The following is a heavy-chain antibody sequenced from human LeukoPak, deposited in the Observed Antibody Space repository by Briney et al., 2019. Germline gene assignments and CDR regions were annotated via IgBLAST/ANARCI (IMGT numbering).Heavy chain of an antibody. J-gene: IGHJ4*02. CDR3: AAGLHGGSYHLDY. Sequence: ASAKVSCKASGFTFTSSAMQWVRQARGQRLEWIGWIVVGSGNTNYAQKFQERVTITRDMSTSTAYMELSSLRSEDTAVYYCAAGLHGGSYHLDYWGQGTLVTVSS. CDR2: IVVGSGNT. CDR1: GFTFTSSA. V-gene: IGHV1-58*02. D-gene: IGHD1-26*01.